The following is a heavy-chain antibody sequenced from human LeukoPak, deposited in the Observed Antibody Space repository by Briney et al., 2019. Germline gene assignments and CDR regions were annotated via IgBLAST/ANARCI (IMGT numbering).Heavy chain of an antibody. CDR2: IYYSGST. J-gene: IGHJ4*02. CDR3: ARQVVAVAGTGYFDY. V-gene: IGHV4-39*01. Sequence: PSETLSLTCTVSGGSIRSSSYYWGWIRRPPGKGLEWIGSIYYSGSTYYNASLNSRGTISVDTSKNQFSLKLNSVTAADTAVYFCARQVVAVAGTGYFDYWGQGTLVTVSS. D-gene: IGHD6-19*01. CDR1: GGSIRSSSYY.